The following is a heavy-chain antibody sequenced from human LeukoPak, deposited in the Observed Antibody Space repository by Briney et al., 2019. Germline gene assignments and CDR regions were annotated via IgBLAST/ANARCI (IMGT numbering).Heavy chain of an antibody. J-gene: IGHJ6*03. CDR2: ISHSGRTM. D-gene: IGHD2-8*01. V-gene: IGHV3-11*01. Sequence: PGGSLRLSCAASGFTFSDYYMSWIRQAPGKGLEWVSYISHSGRTMYYADSVKGRFTISRDNAKNSLYLQMNSLRAGDTAVYYCARHSIVRGNIGNDMDVWGKGTTVTVSS. CDR3: ARHSIVRGNIGNDMDV. CDR1: GFTFSDYY.